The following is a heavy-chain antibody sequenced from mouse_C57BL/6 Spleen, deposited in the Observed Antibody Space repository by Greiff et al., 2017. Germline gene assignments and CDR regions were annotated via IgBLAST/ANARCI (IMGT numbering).Heavy chain of an antibody. J-gene: IGHJ4*01. V-gene: IGHV1-63*01. CDR1: GYTFTNYW. D-gene: IGHD1-1*01. Sequence: VQLQQSGAELVRPGTSVKMSCKASGYTFTNYWIGWAKQRPGHGLEWIGDIYPGGGYTNYNEKFKGKATLTADKSSSTAYMQFSSLTSEDSAIYYCARRTTTVPDYYAMDYWGQGTSVTVSS. CDR3: ARRTTTVPDYYAMDY. CDR2: IYPGGGYT.